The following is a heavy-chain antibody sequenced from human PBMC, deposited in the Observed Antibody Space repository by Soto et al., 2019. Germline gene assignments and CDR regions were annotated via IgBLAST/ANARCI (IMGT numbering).Heavy chain of an antibody. CDR1: GGSISSFG. D-gene: IGHD3-10*01. CDR3: ARVWGGAFDI. J-gene: IGHJ3*02. V-gene: IGHV4-59*01. Sequence: SQTLCLSCTVAGGSISSFGWSWFRQPPGKGLEWIGYIYYSGSTNYNPSLKSRVTISVDTSKNQFSLKLSSVTAADTAVYYCARVWGGAFDIWGQGTMVTVSS. CDR2: IYYSGST.